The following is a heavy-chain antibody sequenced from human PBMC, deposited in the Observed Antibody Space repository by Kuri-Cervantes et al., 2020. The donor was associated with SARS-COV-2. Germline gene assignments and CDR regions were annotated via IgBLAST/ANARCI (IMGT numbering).Heavy chain of an antibody. CDR2: IYYSGST. CDR3: ARHTIAARSDFDY. J-gene: IGHJ4*02. V-gene: IGHV4-39*01. CDR1: RGSINRSPYF. Sequence: SETLSLTCTVSRGSINRSPYFWGWIRQPPGKGLEWIGSIYYSGSTYYNPSLKSRVTISVDTSKNQFSLKLSSVTAADTAVYYCARHTIAARSDFDYWGQGTLVTVSS. D-gene: IGHD6-6*01.